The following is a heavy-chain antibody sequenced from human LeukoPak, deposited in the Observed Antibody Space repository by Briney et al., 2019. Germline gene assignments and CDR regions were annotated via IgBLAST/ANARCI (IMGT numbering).Heavy chain of an antibody. D-gene: IGHD3-16*02. Sequence: GRSLRLSCAASGFTFSSYAMHWVRQAPGKGLEWVAVISYDGSNKYYADSVKGRFTISRDNSKNTLYLQMNSLRAEDTAVYYCARTPNTYYDYVWGSYRPRDCFDYWGQGTLVTVSS. CDR1: GFTFSSYA. V-gene: IGHV3-30*01. J-gene: IGHJ4*02. CDR2: ISYDGSNK. CDR3: ARTPNTYYDYVWGSYRPRDCFDY.